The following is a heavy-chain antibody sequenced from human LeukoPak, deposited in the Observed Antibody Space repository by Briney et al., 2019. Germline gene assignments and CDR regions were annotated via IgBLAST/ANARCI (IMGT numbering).Heavy chain of an antibody. Sequence: SETLSLTCTVSGGSVSSGSYYWSWIRQPPGKGLEWIGYIYYSGSTNYNPSLKSRVTISVDTSKNQFSLKLSSVTAADTAVYYCARGSHFAATPFDYWGQGTLVTVSS. CDR3: ARGSHFAATPFDY. CDR2: IYYSGST. D-gene: IGHD2-15*01. V-gene: IGHV4-61*01. J-gene: IGHJ4*02. CDR1: GGSVSSGSYY.